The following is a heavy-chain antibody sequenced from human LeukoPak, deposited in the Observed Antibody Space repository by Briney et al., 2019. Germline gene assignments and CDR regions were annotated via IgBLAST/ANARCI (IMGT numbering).Heavy chain of an antibody. CDR3: ARLYCSSTSCYSLDY. CDR1: GYTFTSYG. Sequence: ASVKVSRKASGYTFTSYGISWVRQAPGQGLEWMGWISAYNGNTNYAQKLQGRVTMTTDTSTSTAYMELRSLRSGDTAVYYCARLYCSSTSCYSLDYWGQGTLVTVSS. V-gene: IGHV1-18*01. D-gene: IGHD2-2*01. J-gene: IGHJ4*02. CDR2: ISAYNGNT.